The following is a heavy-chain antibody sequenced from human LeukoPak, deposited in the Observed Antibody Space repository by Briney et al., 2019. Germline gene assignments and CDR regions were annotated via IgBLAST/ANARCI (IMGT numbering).Heavy chain of an antibody. Sequence: GGSLRLSCAASGFTFSSYAMHWLREAPGKGLEWVAVISYDGSNKYYADCVKGRFTISRDNSKNTLYLQMNNLRADDTAVYYCARDRYCSGNGCQDLGYWGQGTLVTVSS. D-gene: IGHD2-15*01. CDR3: ARDRYCSGNGCQDLGY. V-gene: IGHV3-30-3*01. CDR1: GFTFSSYA. J-gene: IGHJ4*02. CDR2: ISYDGSNK.